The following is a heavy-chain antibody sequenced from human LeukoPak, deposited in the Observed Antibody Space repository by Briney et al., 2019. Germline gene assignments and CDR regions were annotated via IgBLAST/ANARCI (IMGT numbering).Heavy chain of an antibody. D-gene: IGHD3-10*01. CDR3: ARGRGGWLWFGELLSPYYFDY. J-gene: IGHJ4*02. V-gene: IGHV4-34*01. CDR2: INHSGST. CDR1: GGSFSGYY. Sequence: SETLYLTCAVYGGSFSGYYWSWIRKPPGKGLEWIGEINHSGSTNYNPSLKSRVTISVDTSKNQFSLKLSSVTAADTAVYYCARGRGGWLWFGELLSPYYFDYWGQGTLVTVSS.